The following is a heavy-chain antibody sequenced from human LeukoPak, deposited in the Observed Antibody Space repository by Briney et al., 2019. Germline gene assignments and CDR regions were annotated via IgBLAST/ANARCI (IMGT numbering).Heavy chain of an antibody. CDR3: ARSYSNTGYYYYGMDV. D-gene: IGHD3-9*01. CDR1: AGSISGYY. V-gene: IGHV4-4*07. CDR2: IYPSGST. J-gene: IGHJ6*02. Sequence: SETLSLTCTVSAGSISGYYWSWLRQPAGKGLEWIGLIYPSGSTNYNPSLKSRVTISLDTSKNQFSLKMSSVTAADTAVYYCARSYSNTGYYYYGMDVWGQGTPVTVSS.